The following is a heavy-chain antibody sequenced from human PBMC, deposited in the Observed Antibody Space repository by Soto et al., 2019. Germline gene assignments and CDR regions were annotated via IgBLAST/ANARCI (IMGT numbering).Heavy chain of an antibody. CDR3: ARAPYDYVWGSYRKKYGMDV. CDR2: ISYDGSNK. CDR1: GFTFSSYA. J-gene: IGHJ6*02. V-gene: IGHV3-30-3*01. D-gene: IGHD3-16*02. Sequence: PGGSLRLSCAASGFTFSSYAMHWVRQAPGKGLEWVAVISYDGSNKYYADYVKGRFTISRDNSKNTLYLQMNSLRAEDTAVYYCARAPYDYVWGSYRKKYGMDVWGQGTTVTVSS.